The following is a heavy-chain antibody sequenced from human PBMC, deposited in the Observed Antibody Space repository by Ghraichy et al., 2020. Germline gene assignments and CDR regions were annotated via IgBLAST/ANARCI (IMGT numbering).Heavy chain of an antibody. CDR2: IKQDGSEK. V-gene: IGHV3-7*01. Sequence: GGSLRLSCAASGFTFSSYAMSWVRQAPGKGLEWVANIKQDGSEKYYVDSVKGRFTISRDNAKNSLYLQINSLRAEDTAVYYCARVAGATTFDYWGQGTLVTVSS. J-gene: IGHJ4*02. CDR1: GFTFSSYA. D-gene: IGHD1-26*01. CDR3: ARVAGATTFDY.